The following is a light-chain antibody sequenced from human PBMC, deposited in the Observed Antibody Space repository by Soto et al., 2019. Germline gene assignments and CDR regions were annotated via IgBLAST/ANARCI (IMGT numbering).Light chain of an antibody. V-gene: IGKV1-5*01. CDR3: QQYDNYWT. J-gene: IGKJ1*01. CDR2: DAS. Sequence: DIQMTQSPSTLSATAGDRVTITCRASQSISSWFALYQHKPGKAPKLLIYDASNLDSGVPSMFSGIGSGTEFSLTISNLQPDDSATYYCQQYDNYWTFGQWTTVDI. CDR1: QSISSW.